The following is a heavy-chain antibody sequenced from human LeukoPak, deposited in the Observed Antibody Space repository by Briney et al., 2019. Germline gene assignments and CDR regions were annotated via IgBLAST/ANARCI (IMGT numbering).Heavy chain of an antibody. Sequence: GGSLRVSCAASGFTFSSYWMHWVRQAPGKGLVWFSRINGDGSSTSYADSVKGRFTISRDNAKNTLYLQMNSLRAEDTAIYYCVRRNYWGQGTLVTVSS. J-gene: IGHJ4*02. CDR1: GFTFSSYW. CDR3: VRRNY. CDR2: INGDGSST. V-gene: IGHV3-74*01.